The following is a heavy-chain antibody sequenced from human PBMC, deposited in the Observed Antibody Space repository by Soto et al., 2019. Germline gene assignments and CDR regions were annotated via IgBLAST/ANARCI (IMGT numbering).Heavy chain of an antibody. V-gene: IGHV3-23*01. D-gene: IGHD5-12*01. CDR1: GFTFSSYA. CDR2: ISGSGGST. CDR3: AKVYGYVSYFGY. J-gene: IGHJ4*02. Sequence: EVQLLESGGGLVQPGGSLRLSCAASGFTFSSYAMSWVRQAPGKGLEWVSAISGSGGSTYYADSVKGRFTISRDNSKNTLYLQMNSLRGEDTAVYYCAKVYGYVSYFGYWGQGTLVTVSS.